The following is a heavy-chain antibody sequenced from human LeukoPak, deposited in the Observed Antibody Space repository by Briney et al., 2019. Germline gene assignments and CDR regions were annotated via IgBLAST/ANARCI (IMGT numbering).Heavy chain of an antibody. J-gene: IGHJ6*03. D-gene: IGHD6-13*01. CDR2: MNPNSGNT. CDR3: ARGDGSSSPRENYYYMDV. CDR1: GYTFTSYD. Sequence: GASVKVSCKASGYTFTSYDINWVRQATGQGLEWMGWMNPNSGNTGYAQKFQGRVTITRNTSISTAYMELRSLRSDDTAVYYCARGDGSSSPRENYYYMDVWGKGTTVTVSS. V-gene: IGHV1-8*03.